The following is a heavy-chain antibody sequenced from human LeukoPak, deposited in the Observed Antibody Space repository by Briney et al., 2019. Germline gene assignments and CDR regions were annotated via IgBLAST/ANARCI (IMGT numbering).Heavy chain of an antibody. J-gene: IGHJ4*02. CDR2: IRPEGTTT. CDR1: GFTFSTYW. Sequence: PGGSLRLSCAASGFTFSTYWMHWVRQAPGKGLVWVARIRPEGTTTAYADAVKGRFTISRDNAKNTLFLQMNSLSAEDTAVYYCARDLDWKLFDYWGQGTLVTVSS. CDR3: ARDLDWKLFDY. D-gene: IGHD3-9*01. V-gene: IGHV3-74*03.